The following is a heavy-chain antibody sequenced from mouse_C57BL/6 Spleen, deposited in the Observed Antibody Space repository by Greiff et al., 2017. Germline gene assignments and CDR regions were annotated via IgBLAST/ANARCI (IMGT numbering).Heavy chain of an antibody. CDR1: GYTFTDYE. V-gene: IGHV1-15*01. CDR2: IDPETGGT. CDR3: TRWGYSILFAY. J-gene: IGHJ3*01. Sequence: ESGAELVRPGASVTLSCKASGYTFTDYEMHWVKQTPVHGLEWIGAIDPETGGTAYNQKFKGKAILTADKSSSTAYMELRSLTSEDSAVYYCTRWGYSILFAYWGQGTLVTVSA. D-gene: IGHD2-5*01.